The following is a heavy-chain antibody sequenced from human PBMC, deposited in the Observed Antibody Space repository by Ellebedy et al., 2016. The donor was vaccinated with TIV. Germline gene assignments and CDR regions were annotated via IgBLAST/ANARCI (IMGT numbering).Heavy chain of an antibody. CDR1: GYTFTSYA. V-gene: IGHV1-3*01. CDR2: INAGNGNT. CDR3: ARGDSTFYVYSGSSDFDY. J-gene: IGHJ4*02. Sequence: AASVKVSCKASGYTFTSYAMHWVRQAPGQRLEWMGWINAGNGNTKYSQKFQGSVTITRDTSASTAYMELSSLRSEDTAVYYCARGDSTFYVYSGSSDFDYWGQGTLVTVSS. D-gene: IGHD1-26*01.